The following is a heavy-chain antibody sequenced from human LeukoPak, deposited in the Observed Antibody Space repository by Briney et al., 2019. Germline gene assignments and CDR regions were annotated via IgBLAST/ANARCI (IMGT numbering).Heavy chain of an antibody. Sequence: GGSLRLSCSASGFTFSSYAMHWVRQAPGKGLEYVSAISSNGGSTYYADSVKGRFTISRDNSKNTLFLQMNSLRAEDTAIYFCAKEDWDLPYFYFDSWGRGTLVTVSS. J-gene: IGHJ4*02. CDR3: AKEDWDLPYFYFDS. CDR1: GFTFSSYA. V-gene: IGHV3-64*04. CDR2: ISSNGGST. D-gene: IGHD3/OR15-3a*01.